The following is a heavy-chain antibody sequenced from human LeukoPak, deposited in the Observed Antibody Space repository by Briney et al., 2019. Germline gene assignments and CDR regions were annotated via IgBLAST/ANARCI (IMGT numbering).Heavy chain of an antibody. D-gene: IGHD2-2*02. J-gene: IGHJ5*02. V-gene: IGHV1-69*04. CDR1: GGTFSSYA. CDR3: AGSLSVVVPAAIT. CDR2: IIPILGIA. Sequence: SVKVSCKASGGTFSSYAISWVRQAPGQGLEWMGRIIPILGIANYAQKFQGRVTITADKSTSTAYMELSSLRSEDTAVYYCAGSLSVVVPAAITWGQGTLVTVSS.